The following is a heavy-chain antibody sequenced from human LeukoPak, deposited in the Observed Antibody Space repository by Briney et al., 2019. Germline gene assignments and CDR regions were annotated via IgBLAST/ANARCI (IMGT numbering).Heavy chain of an antibody. V-gene: IGHV1-2*02. CDR3: ARDSLLDTAIVLDY. CDR1: GYTFTGYY. J-gene: IGHJ4*02. D-gene: IGHD5-18*01. CDR2: INTNSGGT. Sequence: ASVKVSCKASGYTFTGYYMHWVRQAPGQGLEWMGWINTNSGGTNYAQKFQGRVTMTRDTSISTAYMELSRLRSDDTAVYYCARDSLLDTAIVLDYWGQGTLVTVSS.